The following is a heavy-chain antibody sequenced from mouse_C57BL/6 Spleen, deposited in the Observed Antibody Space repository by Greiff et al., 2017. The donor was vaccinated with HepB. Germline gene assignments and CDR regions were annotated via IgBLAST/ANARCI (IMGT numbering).Heavy chain of an antibody. CDR1: GYAFSSSW. V-gene: IGHV1-82*01. CDR2: IYPGDGDT. CDR3: ARRDYWGFDV. Sequence: QVQLQQSGPELVKPGASVKISCKASGYAFSSSWMNWVKQRPGKGLEWIGRIYPGDGDTNYNGKFKGKATLTADKSSSTAYMQLSSLTSEDSAVYFCARRDYWGFDVWGTGTTVTVSS. J-gene: IGHJ1*03.